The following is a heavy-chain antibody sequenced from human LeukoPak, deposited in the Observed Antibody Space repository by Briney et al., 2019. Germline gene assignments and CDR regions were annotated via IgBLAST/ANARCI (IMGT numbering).Heavy chain of an antibody. D-gene: IGHD3-10*01. J-gene: IGHJ4*02. CDR3: ARPSFSTSSGNPSDY. V-gene: IGHV3-72*01. Sequence: GGSLRLSCAASGFTFSDHYMDWVRQAPGKGLEWVCRTRNKANSYTTEYAASVKGRFTISRDDSKNSLYLQMNSLKTEDTAVYYCARPSFSTSSGNPSDYWGQGTLVTVSS. CDR1: GFTFSDHY. CDR2: TRNKANSYTT.